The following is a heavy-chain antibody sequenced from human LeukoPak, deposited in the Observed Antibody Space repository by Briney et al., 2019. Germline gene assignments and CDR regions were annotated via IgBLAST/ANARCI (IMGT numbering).Heavy chain of an antibody. V-gene: IGHV4-30-4*01. CDR1: GGSISSGDYY. Sequence: PSETLSLTCTVSGGSISSGDYYWSWIRQPPGKGLEWIGYIYYSGSTYYNPSLKSRVSISVDTSKNQFSLKVNSVTAADRAVYYCARHEGSYYDKSGYTFDYWGQGTLVTVSS. CDR3: ARHEGSYYDKSGYTFDY. D-gene: IGHD3-22*01. J-gene: IGHJ4*02. CDR2: IYYSGST.